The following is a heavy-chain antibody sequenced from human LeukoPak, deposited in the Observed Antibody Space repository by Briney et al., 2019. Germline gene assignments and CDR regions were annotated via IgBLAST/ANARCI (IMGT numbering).Heavy chain of an antibody. V-gene: IGHV3-30*02. D-gene: IGHD5-24*01. CDR1: GFTFSSYG. J-gene: IGHJ4*02. CDR3: AKEPKGGWLQSDFDY. Sequence: GGSLRLSCAASGFTFSSYGMHWVRQAPGKGLEWVAFIRYDGSNKYYADSVKGRFTISRDNSKNTLYLQMNSLRAEDTAVYYCAKEPKGGWLQSDFDYWGQGTLVTVSS. CDR2: IRYDGSNK.